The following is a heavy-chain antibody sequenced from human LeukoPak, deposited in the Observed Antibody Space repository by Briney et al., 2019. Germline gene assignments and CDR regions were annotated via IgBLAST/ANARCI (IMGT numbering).Heavy chain of an antibody. CDR1: GGSFSGYY. CDR3: ARDVVVRSYYYYYGMDV. J-gene: IGHJ6*02. V-gene: IGHV4-34*01. Sequence: SETLSLTCAVYGGSFSGYYWSWIRQPPGKGLEWIGEINHSGSTNYNPSLKSRVTISVDTSKNQFSLKLSSVTAADTAVYYCARDVVVRSYYYYYGMDVWGQGTTVTVSS. CDR2: INHSGST. D-gene: IGHD2-2*01.